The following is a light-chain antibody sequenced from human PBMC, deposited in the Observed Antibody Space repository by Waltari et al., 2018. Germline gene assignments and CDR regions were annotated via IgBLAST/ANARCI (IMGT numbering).Light chain of an antibody. J-gene: IGKJ3*01. CDR3: QQSYNTLLFT. CDR1: QGIRSY. CDR2: AAS. Sequence: DIHMTQSPFSLSASVGDRVTITCRASQGIRSYLHWYQQKPGKAPKLLIYAASSLQSWVPSRFSGGGSGTDFTLTISSLQPEDFATYYCQQSYNTLLFTFGPGTNVDI. V-gene: IGKV1-39*01.